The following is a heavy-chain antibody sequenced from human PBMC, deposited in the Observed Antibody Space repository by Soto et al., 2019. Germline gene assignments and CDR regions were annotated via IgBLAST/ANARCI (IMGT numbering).Heavy chain of an antibody. D-gene: IGHD2-15*01. J-gene: IGHJ5*02. CDR2: INIGNGNT. V-gene: IGHV1-3*04. Sequence: GASVKVSCKASGYTFTYYPIHWVRQAPGQRLEWMGWINIGNGNTASSQKFQDRVTITRETSASTAYMELTSLRSEDTAVYYCAREPLCGGRCYDNYFDPWGQGTLVTAPQ. CDR1: GYTFTYYP. CDR3: AREPLCGGRCYDNYFDP.